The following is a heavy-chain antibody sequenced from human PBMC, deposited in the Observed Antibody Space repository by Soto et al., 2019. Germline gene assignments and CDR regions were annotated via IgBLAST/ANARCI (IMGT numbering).Heavy chain of an antibody. CDR1: GFTFISYA. CDR3: AKEGERGYYDSSGYYYSYFDY. CDR2: ISGSGGST. Sequence: GGALRVSCAASGFTFISYAMRWVRQGPGKGLEWVSAISGSGGSTYYADSVKGRFTISRDNSKNTLYLQMNSLRAEDTAVYYCAKEGERGYYDSSGYYYSYFDYWGQGTLVTVSS. D-gene: IGHD3-22*01. J-gene: IGHJ4*02. V-gene: IGHV3-23*01.